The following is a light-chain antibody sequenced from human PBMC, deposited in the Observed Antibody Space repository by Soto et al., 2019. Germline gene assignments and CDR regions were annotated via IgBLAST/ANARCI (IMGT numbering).Light chain of an antibody. CDR3: QQYGSMYT. Sequence: EIVLTQSPGTLSLFPGERATLSCRASQSISSISLAWYQQKPGQAPRLLIYGTSNRATGIPDRFSGSGSGTVFTLTISRLAPEDFAVYYCQQYGSMYTFGQGTKLEVK. V-gene: IGKV3-20*01. CDR1: QSISSIS. CDR2: GTS. J-gene: IGKJ2*01.